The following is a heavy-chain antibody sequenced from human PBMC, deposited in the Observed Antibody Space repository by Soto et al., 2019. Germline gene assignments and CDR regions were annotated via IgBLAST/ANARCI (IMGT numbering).Heavy chain of an antibody. Sequence: AGGALRLSCAASGFTFSSYVMHWVRQSPGKGLEWVAVISYDGSNKYYADSVKGRFTISRDNSKNTLYLQMNSLRAEDTAVYYCAKGRVDSSGWSYGMDVWGQGTKVTVSS. D-gene: IGHD6-19*01. CDR3: AKGRVDSSGWSYGMDV. CDR1: GFTFSSYV. J-gene: IGHJ6*02. CDR2: ISYDGSNK. V-gene: IGHV3-30*18.